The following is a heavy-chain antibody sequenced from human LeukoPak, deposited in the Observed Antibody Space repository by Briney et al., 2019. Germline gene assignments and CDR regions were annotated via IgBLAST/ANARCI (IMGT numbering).Heavy chain of an antibody. D-gene: IGHD6-13*01. CDR3: ARSPGIAAAGYYYYYYMDV. J-gene: IGHJ6*03. CDR1: GFTVSSNY. Sequence: GGSLRLSCAASGFTVSSNYMSWVRQAPGKGLEWVSVIYSGGSTYYADSVKGRFTISRDNSKNTLYLQMNSLGAEDTAVYYCARSPGIAAAGYYYYYYMDVWGKGTTVTVSS. V-gene: IGHV3-53*01. CDR2: IYSGGST.